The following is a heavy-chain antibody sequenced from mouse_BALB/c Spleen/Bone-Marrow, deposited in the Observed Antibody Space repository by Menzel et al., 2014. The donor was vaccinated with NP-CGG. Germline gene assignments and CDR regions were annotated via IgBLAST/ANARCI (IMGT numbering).Heavy chain of an antibody. D-gene: IGHD1-1*01. V-gene: IGHV14-3*02. CDR2: IDPANGYT. CDR3: ARGTTVVSYYAMDY. CDR1: GFNIKDTY. J-gene: IGHJ4*01. Sequence: EVQLQQSGAELVKPGASVKLSCTASGFNIKDTYMHWVKQRPEQGLEWIGRIDPANGYTKFDPKFQGKATITADTSSNTAYLQCSSLTSEDTVVYYCARGTTVVSYYAMDYWVQGTSVTVSS.